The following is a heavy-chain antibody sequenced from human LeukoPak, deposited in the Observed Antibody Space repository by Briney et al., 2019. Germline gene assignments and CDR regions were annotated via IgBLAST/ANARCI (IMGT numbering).Heavy chain of an antibody. CDR2: IKQDGSEK. J-gene: IGHJ6*02. D-gene: IGHD3-3*01. Sequence: GGSLRLSCAASGFTFSSYSMNWVRQAPGKGLEWVANIKQDGSEKYYVDSVKGRFTISRDNAKNSLYLQMNSLRAEDTAVYYCARLVSEYYDFWSGYYQDVWGQGTTVTVSS. CDR1: GFTFSSYS. V-gene: IGHV3-7*01. CDR3: ARLVSEYYDFWSGYYQDV.